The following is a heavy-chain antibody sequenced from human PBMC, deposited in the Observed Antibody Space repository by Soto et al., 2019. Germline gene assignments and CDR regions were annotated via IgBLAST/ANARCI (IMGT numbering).Heavy chain of an antibody. D-gene: IGHD6-6*01. J-gene: IGHJ4*02. CDR3: AKSRIAARQRDFDY. V-gene: IGHV3-9*01. CDR1: GFTFDDYA. Sequence: EVQLVESGGGLVQPGRSLRLSCAASGFTFDDYAMHWVRQAPGKGLEWVSGISWNSGSIGYADSVKGRFTISRDNAKNALYLQMKSLRAEDTALYYCAKSRIAARQRDFDYWGQGTLVTVSS. CDR2: ISWNSGSI.